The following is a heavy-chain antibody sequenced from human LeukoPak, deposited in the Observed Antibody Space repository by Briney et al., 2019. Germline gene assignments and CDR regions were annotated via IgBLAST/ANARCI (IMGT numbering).Heavy chain of an antibody. CDR1: GFTVITND. Sequence: PGGSLRLSCAASGFTVITNDMTWVRQAPGKGLERVSVLYSDGNTEYADSVQGRFTISRDNSKNTLYLEMNSLSPDDTAVYYCARGVEPLAANTLAYWGQGTLVTVSS. D-gene: IGHD1-14*01. CDR3: ARGVEPLAANTLAY. J-gene: IGHJ4*02. V-gene: IGHV3-53*01. CDR2: LYSDGNT.